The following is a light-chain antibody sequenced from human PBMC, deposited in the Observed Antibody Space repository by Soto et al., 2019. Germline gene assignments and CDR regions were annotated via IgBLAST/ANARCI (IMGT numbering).Light chain of an antibody. Sequence: EIVLTQSPATLSSFPGDRVTLSCRSSQAVNTRLAWYQHKPDQAPRLLIYGASTRATGVPARFSGAGSGTEFTLTINSLQSEDFAVYFCHQYNFWPTFGQGTKVDIK. CDR1: QAVNTR. J-gene: IGKJ1*01. CDR2: GAS. V-gene: IGKV3-15*01. CDR3: HQYNFWPT.